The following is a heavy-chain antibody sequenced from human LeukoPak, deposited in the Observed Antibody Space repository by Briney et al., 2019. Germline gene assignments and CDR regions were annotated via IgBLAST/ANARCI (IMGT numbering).Heavy chain of an antibody. J-gene: IGHJ1*01. D-gene: IGHD6-13*01. Sequence: GGSLRLSCAASRFTFSNAWMSWVRQAPGKGLEWVGRIKSKTDGGTTDYAAPVKGRFTISRDDSKNTLYLQMNSLKTEDTAVYYCTTVGIAAAGMLKYFQHWGQGTLVTVSS. CDR3: TTVGIAAAGMLKYFQH. V-gene: IGHV3-15*01. CDR1: RFTFSNAW. CDR2: IKSKTDGGTT.